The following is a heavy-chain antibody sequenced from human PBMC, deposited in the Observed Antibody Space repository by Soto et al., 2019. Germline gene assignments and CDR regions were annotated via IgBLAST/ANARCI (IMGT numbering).Heavy chain of an antibody. CDR1: GFTFSSYS. J-gene: IGHJ4*02. V-gene: IGHV3-21*01. CDR2: ISSSSSYI. D-gene: IGHD2-2*01. CDR3: AGWTPLGLGYCSSTSCYGSDY. Sequence: EVQLVESGGGLVKPAGSLRLSCAASGFTFSSYSMNWVRQAPGKGLEWVSSISSSSSYIYYADSVKGRFTISRDNAKNSLYLQMNSLRAEDTAVYYCAGWTPLGLGYCSSTSCYGSDYWGQGTLVTVSS.